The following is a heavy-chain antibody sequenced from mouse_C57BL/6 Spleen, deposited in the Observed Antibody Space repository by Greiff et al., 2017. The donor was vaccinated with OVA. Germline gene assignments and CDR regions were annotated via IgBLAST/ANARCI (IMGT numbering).Heavy chain of an antibody. CDR3: ARRGYYSNYSWFAY. CDR2: IYPSDSET. Sequence: VQLQQPGAELVRPGSSVKLSCKASGYTFTSYWMDWVKQRPGQGLEWIGNIYPSDSETHYNQKFKDKATLTVDKSSSTAYMQLSSLTSEDSAVYYCARRGYYSNYSWFAYWGQGTLVTVSA. J-gene: IGHJ3*01. D-gene: IGHD2-5*01. CDR1: GYTFTSYW. V-gene: IGHV1-61*01.